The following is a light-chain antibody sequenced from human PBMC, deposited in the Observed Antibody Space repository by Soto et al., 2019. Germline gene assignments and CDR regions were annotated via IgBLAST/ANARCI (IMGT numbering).Light chain of an antibody. CDR1: SSDIGVYNY. J-gene: IGLJ1*01. V-gene: IGLV2-14*01. CDR3: SSYRSSSTLVV. CDR2: EVS. Sequence: QSVLSRPGSVCGSPGQSITISCTGTSSDIGVYNYVSWYQQHPGKAPKLMIYEVSHRTSGVSDRFSGSKSGNTASLTISGLQAEDEADYSCSSYRSSSTLVVFGTGTKVTVL.